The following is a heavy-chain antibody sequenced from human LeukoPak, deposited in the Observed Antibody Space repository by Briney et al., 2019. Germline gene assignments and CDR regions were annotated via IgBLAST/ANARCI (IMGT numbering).Heavy chain of an antibody. D-gene: IGHD3-10*01. CDR2: ISAYNGNT. Sequence: ASVKVSCKASGYTFTSYSISWVRQAPGQGLEWMGWISAYNGNTNYAQKLQGRVTMTTDTSTSTAYMELRSLRSDDTAVYYCARPMVRGKVPTYYYYYGMDVWGQGTTVTVSS. CDR3: ARPMVRGKVPTYYYYYGMDV. J-gene: IGHJ6*02. V-gene: IGHV1-18*01. CDR1: GYTFTSYS.